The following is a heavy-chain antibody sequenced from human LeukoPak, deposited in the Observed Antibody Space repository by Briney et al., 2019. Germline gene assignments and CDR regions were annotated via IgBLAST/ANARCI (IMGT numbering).Heavy chain of an antibody. CDR2: ISGSGDST. CDR1: GFTFNSYG. CDR3: AKDKYNWNYFDY. V-gene: IGHV3-23*01. D-gene: IGHD1-20*01. Sequence: GGSLRLSCEVSGFTFNSYGMTWVRQAPGKGLEWVSSISGSGDSTFYADSVKGRFTISRDNSKNTLYLQMNSLRAEDMAVYYCAKDKYNWNYFDYWGQGTLVTVSS. J-gene: IGHJ4*02.